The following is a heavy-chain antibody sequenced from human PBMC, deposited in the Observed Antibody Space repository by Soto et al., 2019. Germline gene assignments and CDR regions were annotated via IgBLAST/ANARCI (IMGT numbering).Heavy chain of an antibody. V-gene: IGHV4-39*01. CDR3: ERPQQLSRSGRLEL. Sequence: SETLSLTCTVPGGSISSSSYYWGWIRKPPGKGLEWIGSIYYSGSTYYNPSLKSRVTISVDTSKNQFSLKLSSVTAADTAVYCSERPQQLSRSGRLELWGKGNTRTVSS. D-gene: IGHD3-10*01. CDR2: IYYSGST. J-gene: IGHJ6*04. CDR1: GGSISSSSYY.